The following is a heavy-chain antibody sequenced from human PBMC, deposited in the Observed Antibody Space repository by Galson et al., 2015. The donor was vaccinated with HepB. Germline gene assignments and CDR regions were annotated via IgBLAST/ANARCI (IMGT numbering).Heavy chain of an antibody. J-gene: IGHJ2*01. CDR2: IYPGDSQI. CDR3: ARVGSYYDILTGRWYFDL. CDR1: GYSFSDFW. D-gene: IGHD3-9*01. V-gene: IGHV5-51*01. Sequence: QSGAEVTKPGESLKISCKGSGYSFSDFWVAWVRQVPGKGLEWMGIIYPGDSQIRYSPSFQGRVTISADKSIGAAYLQWSSLRASDIAMYFCARVGSYYDILTGRWYFDLWGRGTMVTVSS.